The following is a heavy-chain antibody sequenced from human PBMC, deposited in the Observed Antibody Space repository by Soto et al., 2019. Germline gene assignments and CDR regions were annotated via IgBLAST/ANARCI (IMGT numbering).Heavy chain of an antibody. CDR1: GYTFTSYD. CDR2: MNPNSGNT. D-gene: IGHD6-19*01. J-gene: IGHJ3*02. Sequence: ASVKVSCKASGYTFTSYDINWVRQATGQGLEWMGWMNPNSGNTGYAQKFQGRVTMTRNTSISTAYMELSSLRSEDTAVYYCATPLLSGAIAVAGNDAFDIWGQGTMVTVSS. V-gene: IGHV1-8*01. CDR3: ATPLLSGAIAVAGNDAFDI.